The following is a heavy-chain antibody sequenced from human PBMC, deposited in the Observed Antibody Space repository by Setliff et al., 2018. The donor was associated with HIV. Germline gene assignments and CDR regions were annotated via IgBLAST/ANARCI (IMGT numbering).Heavy chain of an antibody. V-gene: IGHV1-46*01. D-gene: IGHD2-2*03. CDR2: INPSGGST. J-gene: IGHJ6*03. Sequence: ASVKVSCKASGYTFTSYYMHWVRQAPGQGLEWMGIINPSGGSTSYAQKFQGRVTMIRDTSTSTVYMELSSLRIGETAVYYCARDGPALDIAVVPAASVLGYYYYYMDVWGKGTTVTSP. CDR3: ARDGPALDIAVVPAASVLGYYYYYMDV. CDR1: GYTFTSYY.